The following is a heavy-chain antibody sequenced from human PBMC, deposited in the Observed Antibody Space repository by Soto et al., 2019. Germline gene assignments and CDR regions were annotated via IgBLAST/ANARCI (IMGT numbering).Heavy chain of an antibody. CDR3: ARGKYYYDVSGNFDY. Sequence: PVKGSRKASGGTLSNDIFTWGRQAPRQGLEWMGRVIPILGITNYAQKFQGRVAITADKFTSTAYMELSSLRSEDTAMYYCARGKYYYDVSGNFDYWGQGTLVTVSS. CDR1: GGTLSNDI. D-gene: IGHD3-22*01. V-gene: IGHV1-69*02. J-gene: IGHJ4*02. CDR2: VIPILGIT.